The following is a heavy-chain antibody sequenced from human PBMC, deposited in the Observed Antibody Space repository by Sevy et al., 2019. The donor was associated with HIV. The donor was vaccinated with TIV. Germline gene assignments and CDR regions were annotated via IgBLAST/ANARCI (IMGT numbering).Heavy chain of an antibody. CDR2: ISSSIITI. V-gene: IGHV3-48*02. Sequence: GGSLRLSCAASGFTFSSYGMNWVRQAPGKGLEWVSYISSSIITIYYADSVKGRFTISRDNAKNSLYLQMNSLRDEDAVVYYCAGVGAVGLGGHYGMDVWGQGTTVTVSS. CDR3: AGVGAVGLGGHYGMDV. J-gene: IGHJ6*02. CDR1: GFTFSSYG. D-gene: IGHD3-16*01.